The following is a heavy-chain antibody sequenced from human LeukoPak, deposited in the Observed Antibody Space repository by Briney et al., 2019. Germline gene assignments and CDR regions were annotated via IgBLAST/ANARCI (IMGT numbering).Heavy chain of an antibody. D-gene: IGHD2-21*01. Sequence: SVKVSCKASGGTFSSYAISWVRQAPGQGLEWMGGIIPIFGTANYAQKSQGRVTVTADESTSTAYMELSSLRSEDTAVYYCARVVGAYCGGDCYPFDYWGQGTLVTVSS. CDR2: IIPIFGTA. CDR1: GGTFSSYA. J-gene: IGHJ4*02. V-gene: IGHV1-69*13. CDR3: ARVVGAYCGGDCYPFDY.